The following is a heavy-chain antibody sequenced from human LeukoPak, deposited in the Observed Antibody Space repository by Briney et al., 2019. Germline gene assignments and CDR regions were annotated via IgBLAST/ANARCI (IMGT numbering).Heavy chain of an antibody. D-gene: IGHD6-13*01. CDR1: GGSISISSYY. CDR3: ARAPYSSSWLGSYYYYMDV. J-gene: IGHJ6*03. V-gene: IGHV4-61*05. CDR2: IHYSGST. Sequence: SETLSLTCTVSGGSISISSYYWSWIRQPPGKGLEWIGYIHYSGSTNYNPSLKSRVTISVDTSKNQFSLKLSSVTAADTAVYYCARAPYSSSWLGSYYYYMDVWGKGTTVTVSS.